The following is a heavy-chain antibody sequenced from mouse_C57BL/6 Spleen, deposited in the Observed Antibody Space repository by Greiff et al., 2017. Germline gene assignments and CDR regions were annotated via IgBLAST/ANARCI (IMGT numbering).Heavy chain of an antibody. CDR1: GYTFTSYW. D-gene: IGHD2-4*01. CDR2: IDPSDSYT. Sequence: QVQLKESGAELVMPGASVKLSCKASGYTFTSYWMHWVKQRPGQGLEWIGEIDPSDSYTNYNQKFKGKSTLTVDKSSSTAYMQLSSLTSEDSAVYYCARTGLRGNYAMDYWGQGTSVTVSS. CDR3: ARTGLRGNYAMDY. J-gene: IGHJ4*01. V-gene: IGHV1-69*01.